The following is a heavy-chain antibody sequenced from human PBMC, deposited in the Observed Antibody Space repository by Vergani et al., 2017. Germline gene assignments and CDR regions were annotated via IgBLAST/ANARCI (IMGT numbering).Heavy chain of an antibody. CDR3: ARAAYSSSSQGGDY. D-gene: IGHD6-13*01. Sequence: QVQLVQSGAEVKTPGASVQVSCKASGYTFTSYDINWVRQATGQGLEWMGWMNPNSGNTGYAQKFQGRVTMTRNTSISTAYMELSSLRSEDTAVYYCARAAYSSSSQGGDYWGQGTLVTVSA. J-gene: IGHJ4*02. V-gene: IGHV1-8*01. CDR1: GYTFTSYD. CDR2: MNPNSGNT.